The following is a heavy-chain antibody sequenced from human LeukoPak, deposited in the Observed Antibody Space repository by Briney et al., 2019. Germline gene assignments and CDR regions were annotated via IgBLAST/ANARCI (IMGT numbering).Heavy chain of an antibody. Sequence: GGSLRLSCAASGFTFSSYGMHWVRPAPGKGLDWVALIYYDGSHKYYAYSVEGRFTISRDNSKNTLYLQMNSLRAEDTAVYYCAREYYFDLSRKGLDNWGQGTLVTVSS. V-gene: IGHV3-33*01. J-gene: IGHJ4*02. CDR3: AREYYFDLSRKGLDN. D-gene: IGHD3-22*01. CDR1: GFTFSSYG. CDR2: IYYDGSHK.